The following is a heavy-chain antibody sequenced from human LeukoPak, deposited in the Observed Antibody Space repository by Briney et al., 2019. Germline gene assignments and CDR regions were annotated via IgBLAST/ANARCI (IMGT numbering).Heavy chain of an antibody. J-gene: IGHJ4*02. CDR1: GFTFSSYS. CDR3: ARTATDTGEFDY. Sequence: LGGSLRLSCAASGFTFSSYSMNWVRQAPGKGLECVSSISSSSSSIYYADSVKGRFTISRDDAKNSLYLQMNSLRAEDTAVYYCARTATDTGEFDYWGQGTLVTVSS. V-gene: IGHV3-21*01. D-gene: IGHD6-13*01. CDR2: ISSSSSSI.